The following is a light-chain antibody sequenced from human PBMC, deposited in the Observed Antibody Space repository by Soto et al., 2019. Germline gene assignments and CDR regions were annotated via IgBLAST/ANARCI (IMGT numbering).Light chain of an antibody. CDR3: QQRSSWPIT. Sequence: EIVLTQSPGTLSLSPGERATLSCRASQSVSSSYLAWYQQKPGQAPRLLIYGASSRATGIPDRFSGSGSGTDSTLTISRLEPEDFAVYYCQQRSSWPITFGQGTRLEIK. CDR2: GAS. CDR1: QSVSSSY. J-gene: IGKJ5*01. V-gene: IGKV3D-20*02.